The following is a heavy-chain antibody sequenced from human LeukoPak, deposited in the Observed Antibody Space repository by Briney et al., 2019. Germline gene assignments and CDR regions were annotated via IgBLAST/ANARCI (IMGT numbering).Heavy chain of an antibody. CDR3: ARAGGGATFYYFDY. Sequence: SETLSLTCAVSGGSISSYYWSWDRQPPGKGLEGGGYIYYSGSTNYNPSLKSRVTISVDTSKNQFSLKLSSVTAADTAVYYCARAGGGATFYYFDYWGQGTLVTVSS. V-gene: IGHV4-59*01. D-gene: IGHD1-26*01. CDR2: IYYSGST. J-gene: IGHJ4*02. CDR1: GGSISSYY.